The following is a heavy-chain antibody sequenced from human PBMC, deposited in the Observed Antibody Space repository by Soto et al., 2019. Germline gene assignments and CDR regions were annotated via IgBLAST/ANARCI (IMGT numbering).Heavy chain of an antibody. CDR2: MSFDGTYK. V-gene: IGHV3-30*18. D-gene: IGHD4-17*01. CDR3: AKDRRNGEYNSVYDF. CDR1: GFRFSDYG. J-gene: IGHJ4*02. Sequence: QVQLAESGGGVVQPGRSLRLSCIGSGFRFSDYGMHWVRQAPGKGLEWVAMMSFDGTYKYSADSVKGRFIISRDNSNNTLYLQINSLRAEDTAVYYCAKDRRNGEYNSVYDFWGQGTLVTVSS.